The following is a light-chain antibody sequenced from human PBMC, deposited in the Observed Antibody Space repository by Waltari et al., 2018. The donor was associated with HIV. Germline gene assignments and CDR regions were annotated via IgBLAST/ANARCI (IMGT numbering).Light chain of an antibody. Sequence: DIQMTQSPSSLSASVGDRVTITCRASQGISNSLAWYQQKPGKAPKLLFYAASRLESGVPSRFSGSGSGTDYTLTISSLQPEDFATYYCQQYYSTPPRTFGGGTKVEIK. CDR3: QQYYSTPPRT. CDR2: AAS. CDR1: QGISNS. V-gene: IGKV1-NL1*01. J-gene: IGKJ4*01.